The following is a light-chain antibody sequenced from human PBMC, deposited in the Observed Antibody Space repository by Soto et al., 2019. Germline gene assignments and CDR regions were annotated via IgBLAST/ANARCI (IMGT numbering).Light chain of an antibody. CDR2: GAS. CDR1: QSVSSD. Sequence: EIVMAQSPATLSVSPGERSTLSCRVSQSVSSDFAWYHQKPGQAPRLLIYGASTRATGIPARFSGSGSGTEFALTLSSLQPEDFAVYYCEQYNNWFSITFGQGTRLEI. CDR3: EQYNNWFSIT. V-gene: IGKV3-15*01. J-gene: IGKJ5*01.